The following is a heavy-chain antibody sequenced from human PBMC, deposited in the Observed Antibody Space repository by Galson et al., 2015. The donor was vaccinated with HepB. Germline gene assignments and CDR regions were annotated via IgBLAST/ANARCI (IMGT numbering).Heavy chain of an antibody. V-gene: IGHV1-69*04. Sequence: SVKVSCKASGGTFSSYTINWVRQAPGQGLEWMGRIISILRITNYAPKLQGRVTITADKSTSTAYMELSSLRSEDTALYYCAREIDYNDYPSGFDIWGQGTMVTVSS. D-gene: IGHD4-11*01. CDR1: GGTFSSYT. CDR3: AREIDYNDYPSGFDI. J-gene: IGHJ3*02. CDR2: IISILRIT.